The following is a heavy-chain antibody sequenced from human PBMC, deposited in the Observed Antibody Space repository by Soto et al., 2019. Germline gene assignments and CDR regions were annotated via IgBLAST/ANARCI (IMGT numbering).Heavy chain of an antibody. V-gene: IGHV4-34*01. J-gene: IGHJ5*02. CDR2: INHSGST. CDR3: ARGLAVNWSANWFDP. D-gene: IGHD1-1*01. CDR1: GGGFRGYY. Sequence: SGTLSLTCAVYGGGFRGYYWGWVPPPPGKGLEWIGEINHSGSTNYNPSLKSRVTISVDTSKNQFSLKLSSVTAADTAVYYCARGLAVNWSANWFDPWGQGTLVTVSS.